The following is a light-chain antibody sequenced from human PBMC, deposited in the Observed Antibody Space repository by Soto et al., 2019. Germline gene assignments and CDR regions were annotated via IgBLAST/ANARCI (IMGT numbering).Light chain of an antibody. CDR3: LQHNSYPFT. Sequence: EIVLTQSPGTLSLSPGERATLSCRASQSVSRSYLAWYQQKPGQAPRLLVYDASSRATGIPDRFSGSGSGTDFTLTISRLEPEDFATYYCLQHNSYPFTFGPGTKVDIK. CDR1: QSVSRSY. J-gene: IGKJ3*01. V-gene: IGKV3-20*01. CDR2: DAS.